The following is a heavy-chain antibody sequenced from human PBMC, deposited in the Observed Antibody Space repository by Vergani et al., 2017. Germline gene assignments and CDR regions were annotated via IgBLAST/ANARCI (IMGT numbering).Heavy chain of an antibody. CDR3: AKAALTGDAPLLPRYYYYGMDV. D-gene: IGHD7-27*01. CDR2: ISWNSGSI. CDR1: GFTFDDYA. J-gene: IGHJ6*02. Sequence: VQLVESGGGVVQPGRSLRLSCAASGFTFDDYAMHWVRQAPGKGLEWVSGISWNSGSIGYADSVKGRFTISRDNAKNSLYLQMNSLRAEDTAVYYCAKAALTGDAPLLPRYYYYGMDVWGQGTTVTVSS. V-gene: IGHV3-9*01.